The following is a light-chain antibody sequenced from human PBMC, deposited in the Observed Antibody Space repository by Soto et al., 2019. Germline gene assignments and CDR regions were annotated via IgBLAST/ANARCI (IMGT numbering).Light chain of an antibody. CDR1: QSVYSN. V-gene: IGKV3-15*01. CDR3: QHYKDYSWT. J-gene: IGKJ1*01. CDR2: DAS. Sequence: EIVMTQSPVTLSVSPGEGVTLSCRASQSVYSNLAWYQQKPGQAPRLLIYDASARATDIPARFSGSGSGTEFTLTISSLQPDDFATYYCQHYKDYSWTFGQGTKVEIK.